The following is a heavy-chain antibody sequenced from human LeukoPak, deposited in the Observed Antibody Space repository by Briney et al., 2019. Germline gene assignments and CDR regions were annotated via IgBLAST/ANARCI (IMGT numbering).Heavy chain of an antibody. V-gene: IGHV4-59*01. J-gene: IGHJ6*02. CDR1: GGSISSYY. CDR3: ARDSDILTGSNYYGMDV. Sequence: SKTLSLTCTVSGGSISSYYWSWIPQPPGKGLEWIGYIYYSGSTNYNPSLKSRVTISVDTSKNQFSLKLSSVTAADTAVYYCARDSDILTGSNYYGMDVWGQGTTVTVSS. CDR2: IYYSGST. D-gene: IGHD3-9*01.